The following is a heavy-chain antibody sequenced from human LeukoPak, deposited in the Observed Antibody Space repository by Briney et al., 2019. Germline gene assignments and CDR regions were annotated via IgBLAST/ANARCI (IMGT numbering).Heavy chain of an antibody. J-gene: IGHJ4*02. CDR1: GGSISSGGYY. CDR2: IYFSGST. Sequence: SETLSLTCTVSGGSISSGGYYWSWIRQHPGKGLEWIGYIYFSGSTYYNPSLKSRVTISVDTSKNQFSLKLSSVTAADTAVYYCARGGYCSGGSCYDYWGQGTPVTVSS. D-gene: IGHD2-15*01. CDR3: ARGGYCSGGSCYDY. V-gene: IGHV4-31*03.